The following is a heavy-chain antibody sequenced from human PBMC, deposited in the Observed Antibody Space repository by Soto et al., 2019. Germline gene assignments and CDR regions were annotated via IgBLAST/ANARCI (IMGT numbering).Heavy chain of an antibody. J-gene: IGHJ4*02. CDR3: ARDALRDGYETFDY. V-gene: IGHV4-59*01. CDR2: IYYSGST. D-gene: IGHD5-12*01. Sequence: PPGKGLEWIGYIYYSGSTNYNPSLKSRVTISVDTSKNQFSLKLSSVTAADTAVYYCARDALRDGYETFDYWGQGTLVTVSS.